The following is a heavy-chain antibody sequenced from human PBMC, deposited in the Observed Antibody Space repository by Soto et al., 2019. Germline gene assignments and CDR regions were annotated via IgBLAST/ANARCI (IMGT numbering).Heavy chain of an antibody. Sequence: SVKVSCKASGGTFSSYAISWVRQAPGQGLEWMGGIIPIFGTANYAQKFQGRVTITADESTSTAYMELSSLRSEDTAVYYCAGSGSYYYYGMDVWGHGTTVTVPS. CDR3: AGSGSYYYYGMDV. V-gene: IGHV1-69*13. D-gene: IGHD1-26*01. CDR2: IIPIFGTA. CDR1: GGTFSSYA. J-gene: IGHJ6*02.